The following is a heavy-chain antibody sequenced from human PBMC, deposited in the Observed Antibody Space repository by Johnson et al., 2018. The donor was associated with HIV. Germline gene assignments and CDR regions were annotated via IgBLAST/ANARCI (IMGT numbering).Heavy chain of an antibody. CDR1: GFIFGDYG. Sequence: VQLVESGGGVLRPGGSLRLSCEGFGFIFGDYGLSWVRQPPGKGLEWVSSISWDSGTIGYADSVKGRFTISRDNSKNTLYLQMNSLKSEDTAVCYCARGERGVGNYGADNDAFDIWGQGTMVTVSS. V-gene: IGHV3-20*04. J-gene: IGHJ3*02. CDR2: ISWDSGTI. D-gene: IGHD4/OR15-4a*01. CDR3: ARGERGVGNYGADNDAFDI.